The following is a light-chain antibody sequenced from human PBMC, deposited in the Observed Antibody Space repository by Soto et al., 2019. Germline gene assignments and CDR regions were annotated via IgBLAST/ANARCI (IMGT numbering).Light chain of an antibody. Sequence: EKVMTQSPATLSVSPGERATLSCRASQSVSSNLAWYQQKPGQAPGLLIYDASTRATGIPARFSGSGSGTEFTLTISSLQSEDLAVYYCQQYDDWPETFGQGTKV. V-gene: IGKV3-15*01. CDR2: DAS. CDR3: QQYDDWPET. CDR1: QSVSSN. J-gene: IGKJ1*01.